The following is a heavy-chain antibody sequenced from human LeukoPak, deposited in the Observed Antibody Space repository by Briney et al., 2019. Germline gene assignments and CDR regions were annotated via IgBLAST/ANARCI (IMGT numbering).Heavy chain of an antibody. CDR3: ARYYDSSGYSSEYFQH. CDR1: GYTFTGYY. J-gene: IGHJ1*01. Sequence: ASEKVSCKASGYTFTGYYIHWVRQAPGQGLEWMGRINPNSGGTNYAQKLQGRVTMTRDTSISTAYMELSRLRSDDTAVYYCARYYDSSGYSSEYFQHWGQGTLVTVSS. D-gene: IGHD3-22*01. V-gene: IGHV1-2*06. CDR2: INPNSGGT.